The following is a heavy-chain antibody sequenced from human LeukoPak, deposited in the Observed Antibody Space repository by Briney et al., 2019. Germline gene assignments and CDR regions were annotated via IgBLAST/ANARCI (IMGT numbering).Heavy chain of an antibody. CDR3: ARYEDWFDP. J-gene: IGHJ5*02. Sequence: SETLSLTCTVSGGSISSYYWSWIRQPPGKGLVWIGYIYYSGSTNYNPSLKSRVTISVDTSKNQFSLKLSSVTAADTAVYYCARYEDWFDPWGQGTLVTVSS. CDR2: IYYSGST. CDR1: GGSISSYY. D-gene: IGHD3-16*01. V-gene: IGHV4-59*01.